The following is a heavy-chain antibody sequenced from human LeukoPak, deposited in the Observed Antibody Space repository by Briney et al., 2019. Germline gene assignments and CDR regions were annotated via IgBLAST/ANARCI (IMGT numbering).Heavy chain of an antibody. J-gene: IGHJ6*03. CDR2: IYPGDSDT. CDR3: ARRPGTTLNYMDV. Sequence: GESLKISCKGSGYSFTSYWSGWVRRMPGKGLEWMGIIYPGDSDTRYSPSFQGQVTISADKSISTAYLQWSSLKASDTAMYYCARRPGTTLNYMDVWGKGTTVTVSS. CDR1: GYSFTSYW. D-gene: IGHD1-7*01. V-gene: IGHV5-51*01.